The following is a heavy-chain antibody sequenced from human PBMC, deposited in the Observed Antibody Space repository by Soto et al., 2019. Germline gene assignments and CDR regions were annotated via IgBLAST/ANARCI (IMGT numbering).Heavy chain of an antibody. V-gene: IGHV1-18*01. CDR2: ISAHNGNT. CDR1: GYAFTTYG. CDR3: ARGRYGDY. D-gene: IGHD1-1*01. J-gene: IGHJ4*02. Sequence: QVHLVQSGAEVKKPGASVKVSCKGSGYAFTTYGITWVRQAPGQGLEWMGWISAHNGNTNYAPNLQGIVTVTRNTSTSTAYMELRSLRSDDTAVYYCARGRYGDYWGQGALVTVSS.